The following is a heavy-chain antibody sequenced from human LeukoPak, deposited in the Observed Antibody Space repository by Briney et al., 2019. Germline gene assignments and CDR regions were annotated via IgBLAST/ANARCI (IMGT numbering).Heavy chain of an antibody. CDR3: ASFSITMVRGARLDAFDI. V-gene: IGHV3-23*01. D-gene: IGHD3-10*01. CDR1: GFTFSSYA. J-gene: IGHJ3*02. Sequence: GGSLRLSCAASGFTFSSYAMSWVRQAPGKGLEWVSAISGSGGSTYYADSVKGRFTISRDNSKNTLYLQMNSLRAEDTAVYYCASFSITMVRGARLDAFDIWGQGTMVTVSS. CDR2: ISGSGGST.